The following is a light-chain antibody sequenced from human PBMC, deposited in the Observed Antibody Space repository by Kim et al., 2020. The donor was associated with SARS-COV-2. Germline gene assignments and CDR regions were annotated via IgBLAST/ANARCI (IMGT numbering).Light chain of an antibody. J-gene: IGLJ3*02. CDR2: EDN. CDR1: GGSSASNY. V-gene: IGLV6-57*03. CDR3: QAYDSTNRV. Sequence: GQPVPTSCPRSGGSSASNYVQWYQQRPGSAPTTVFYEDNQRPSGVPDRFSGSIDSSSNSASLTISGLKNEDEADYYCQAYDSTNRVFGGGTQLTVL.